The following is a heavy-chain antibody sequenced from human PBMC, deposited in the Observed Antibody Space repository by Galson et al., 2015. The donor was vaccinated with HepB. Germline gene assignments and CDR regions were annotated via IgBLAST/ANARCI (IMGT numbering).Heavy chain of an antibody. V-gene: IGHV5-51*01. CDR1: GYSFTDYW. CDR2: IDPGDSDA. Sequence: QSGAEVKKPGESLRISCKGSGYSFTDYWIGWVRQMPGKGLEWMGIIDPGDSDARYSPSFHGQVTISADKSISTAYVQWSSLKASGTAMYYCARVRGADPLGFDYWGQGTLVTVSS. D-gene: IGHD3-16*01. CDR3: ARVRGADPLGFDY. J-gene: IGHJ4*02.